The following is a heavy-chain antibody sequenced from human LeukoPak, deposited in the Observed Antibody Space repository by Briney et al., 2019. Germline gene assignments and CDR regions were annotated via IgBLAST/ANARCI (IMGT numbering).Heavy chain of an antibody. CDR1: GGSFSGYY. CDR2: INHSGSA. D-gene: IGHD4-17*01. V-gene: IGHV4-34*01. Sequence: SETLSLTCAVYGGSFSGYYWSWIRQPPGKGLEWIGEINHSGSANYNPSLKSRVTISLDMSENQFSLKLTSVTAADTAVYYCARGQGTVTTHWGQGTLVTVSS. CDR3: ARGQGTVTTH. J-gene: IGHJ4*02.